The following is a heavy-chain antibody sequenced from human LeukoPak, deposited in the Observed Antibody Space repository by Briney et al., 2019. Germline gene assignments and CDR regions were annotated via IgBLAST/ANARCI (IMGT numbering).Heavy chain of an antibody. J-gene: IGHJ4*02. CDR1: GGSISSYY. CDR3: AKQMASSFYDY. V-gene: IGHV4-59*01. Sequence: KPSETLSLTCTVSGGSISSYYWSWIRQPPGKGLEWIGYTYYSGSTNYNPSLKSRVTISVDTSKNQFSLKLSSVTAADTALYYCAKQMASSFYDYWGQGTLVTVSS. CDR2: TYYSGST. D-gene: IGHD2-15*01.